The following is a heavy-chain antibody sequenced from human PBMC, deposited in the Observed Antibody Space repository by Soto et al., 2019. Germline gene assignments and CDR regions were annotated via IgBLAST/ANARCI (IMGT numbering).Heavy chain of an antibody. D-gene: IGHD1-26*01. V-gene: IGHV3-30*14. CDR1: GFTFNTYA. CDR3: ARDFVVGGPTINHYYGMDV. J-gene: IGHJ6*02. Sequence: GGSLRLSCAASGFTFNTYAIHWVRQAPGKGLEWVALTSYDGSNTYYTDSVKGRFTISRDNSKNTLYLQMNSLGAEDTAVYYCARDFVVGGPTINHYYGMDVWGQGTTVTVSS. CDR2: TSYDGSNT.